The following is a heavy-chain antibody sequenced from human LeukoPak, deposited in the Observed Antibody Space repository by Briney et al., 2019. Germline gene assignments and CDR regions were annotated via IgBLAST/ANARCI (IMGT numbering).Heavy chain of an antibody. V-gene: IGHV4-34*01. CDR2: INHSGST. CDR3: ARVGTSGSYYRYYFDS. D-gene: IGHD1-26*01. Sequence: SETLSLTCAVYGGSFSGYYWSWIRQPPGKWLGWIGEINHSGSTNYNPSLKSRVTISVDPSKNQFSLKPRSVTAADTAVYYCARVGTSGSYYRYYFDSWGQGTLVTVSS. CDR1: GGSFSGYY. J-gene: IGHJ4*02.